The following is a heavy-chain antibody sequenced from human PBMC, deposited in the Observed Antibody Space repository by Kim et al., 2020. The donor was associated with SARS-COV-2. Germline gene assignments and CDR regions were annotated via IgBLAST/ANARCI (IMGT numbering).Heavy chain of an antibody. CDR3: VGHGSSSA. CDR1: GFTFSGNA. CDR2: INGGGSVK. V-gene: IGHV3-23*03. J-gene: IGHJ4*02. Sequence: GGSLRLSCVASGFTFSGNAMTWVRQAPGEGLEWVSDINGGGSVKYYADSAKGRFTVSRDNSKNTLYLQMNNLRVDDTAIYYCVGHGSSSAWGQGTLVTVS. D-gene: IGHD6-6*01.